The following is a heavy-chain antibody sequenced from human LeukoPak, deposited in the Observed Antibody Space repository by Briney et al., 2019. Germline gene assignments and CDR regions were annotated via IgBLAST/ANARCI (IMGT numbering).Heavy chain of an antibody. CDR2: IKPNSGGT. V-gene: IGHV1-2*02. CDR1: GYTFTGHS. D-gene: IGHD4-17*01. J-gene: IGHJ6*03. CDR3: ARRGGKNYGDYLLYYYYMDV. Sequence: ASVKVSCKASGYTFTGHSMYWVRQASGQGLEWMGWIKPNSGGTNYAQKFQGRVTMTTDTSTSTAYMELRSLRSDDTAMYYCARRGGKNYGDYLLYYYYMDVWGKGTTVTVSS.